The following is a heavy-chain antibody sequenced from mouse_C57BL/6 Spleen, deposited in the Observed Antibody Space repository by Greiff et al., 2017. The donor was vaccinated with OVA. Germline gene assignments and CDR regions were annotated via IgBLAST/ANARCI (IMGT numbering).Heavy chain of an antibody. CDR1: GYAFSSSW. Sequence: QVQLQQSGPELVKPGASVKISCKASGYAFSSSWMNWVKQRPGKGLEWIGRIYPGDGDTNYNGKFKGKATLTADKSSSTAYMQLSSLASEDSAVYCCARSSAYWGQGTLVTVSA. CDR2: IYPGDGDT. V-gene: IGHV1-82*01. CDR3: ARSSAY. J-gene: IGHJ3*01.